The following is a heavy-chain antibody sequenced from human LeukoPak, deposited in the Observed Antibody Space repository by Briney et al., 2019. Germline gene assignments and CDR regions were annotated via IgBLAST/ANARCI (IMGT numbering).Heavy chain of an antibody. CDR1: GFTFSSYA. D-gene: IGHD3-10*01. V-gene: IGHV3-23*01. CDR3: AKVRGVGRMRDAYDV. CDR2: ISGSGDST. J-gene: IGHJ3*01. Sequence: PGGSLRLSCAASGFTFSSYAMNWVRQAPGEGLEWVSGISGSGDSTYYADSAKGRFTISRENSKNTLYLQMSSLRAEDTAVYYCAKVRGVGRMRDAYDVWGQGTMVTVAS.